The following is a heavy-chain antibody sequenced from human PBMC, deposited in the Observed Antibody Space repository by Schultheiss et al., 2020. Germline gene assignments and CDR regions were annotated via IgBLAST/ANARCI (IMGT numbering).Heavy chain of an antibody. Sequence: SETLSLTCTVSGGSISSGGYYWSWIRQPTGKGLEWIGYIYYSGSTNYNPSLKSRVTISVDRSKNQFSLKLSSVTAADTAVYYCARGGVAARYYFDYWGQGTLVTVSS. CDR1: GGSISSGGYY. CDR2: IYYSGST. J-gene: IGHJ4*02. CDR3: ARGGVAARYYFDY. V-gene: IGHV4-61*08. D-gene: IGHD6-6*01.